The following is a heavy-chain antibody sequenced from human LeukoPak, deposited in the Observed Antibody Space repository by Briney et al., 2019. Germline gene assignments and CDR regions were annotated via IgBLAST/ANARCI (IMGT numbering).Heavy chain of an antibody. J-gene: IGHJ5*02. V-gene: IGHV4-30-4*08. CDR3: ARADEREPASVPWFDP. CDR2: IYYSGST. Sequence: SETLSLTCTVSGGSISSGDYYWSWIRQPPGKGLEWIGYIYYSGSTYYTPSLKSRVTISVDTSKNQFSLKLSSVTAADTAVYYCARADEREPASVPWFDPWGQGTLVTVSS. CDR1: GGSISSGDYY. D-gene: IGHD1-14*01.